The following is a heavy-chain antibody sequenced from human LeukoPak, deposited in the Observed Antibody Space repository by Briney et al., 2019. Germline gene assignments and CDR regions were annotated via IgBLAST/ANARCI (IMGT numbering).Heavy chain of an antibody. D-gene: IGHD5-18*01. CDR2: ISYDGSNK. CDR1: GFTFSSYA. V-gene: IGHV3-30-3*01. Sequence: GSLRLSCAASGFTFSSYAMHWVRQAPGKGLEWVAVISYDGSNKYYADSVKGRFTISRDNSKNTLYLQMNSLRAEDTAVYYCARDRTQYSYGPDYWGQGTLVTVSS. J-gene: IGHJ4*02. CDR3: ARDRTQYSYGPDY.